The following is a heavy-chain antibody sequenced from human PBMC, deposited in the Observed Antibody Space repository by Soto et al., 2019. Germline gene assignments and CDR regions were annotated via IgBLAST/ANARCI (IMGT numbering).Heavy chain of an antibody. Sequence: SETLSLTCTVSGGSISLNYWTWIRQPPGKGLEWIGSVYNSGSTNYNPSLKSRVTISVDTSKNQFSLRLSSVTAADTAVYYCARGSESYNWNHVGYWAQGTLVTVSS. J-gene: IGHJ4*02. CDR3: ARGSESYNWNHVGY. CDR2: VYNSGST. D-gene: IGHD1-1*01. V-gene: IGHV4-59*01. CDR1: GGSISLNY.